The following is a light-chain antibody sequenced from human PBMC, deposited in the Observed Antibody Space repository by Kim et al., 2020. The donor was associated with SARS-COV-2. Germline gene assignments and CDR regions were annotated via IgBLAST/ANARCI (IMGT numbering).Light chain of an antibody. Sequence: PASISCRSSQSLLHSNGYNYLDWYLQKPGQSPQLLIYLGSNRASGVPDRFSGSGSGTDFTLKISRVEAEDVGVYYCMQALQILYSFGQGTKLEI. CDR2: LGS. CDR1: QSLLHSNGYNY. V-gene: IGKV2-28*01. CDR3: MQALQILYS. J-gene: IGKJ2*03.